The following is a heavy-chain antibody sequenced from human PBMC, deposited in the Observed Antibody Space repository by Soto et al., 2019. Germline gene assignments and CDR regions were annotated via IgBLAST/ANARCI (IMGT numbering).Heavy chain of an antibody. Sequence: QVHLVQSGAEVKKPGSSVKVSCTASGGTFGSYTVTWVRQAPGQGLEWMGEIIPMFGTASYAQKFQGRVTLTADKSTTTAHMELSSLSSDDTAVYFCARQRAMPPHFYSGMDDWGQGTTVTVSS. CDR3: ARQRAMPPHFYSGMDD. J-gene: IGHJ6*02. D-gene: IGHD2-2*01. V-gene: IGHV1-69*06. CDR2: IIPMFGTA. CDR1: GGTFGSYT.